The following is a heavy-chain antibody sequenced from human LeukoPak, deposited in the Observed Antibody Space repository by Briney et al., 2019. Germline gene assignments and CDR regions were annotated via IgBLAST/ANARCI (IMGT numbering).Heavy chain of an antibody. CDR3: ARARYCSGGSCYFDY. Sequence: SETLSLTCAVYGGSFSGYYWSWIRQPPGKGLEWIGEINHSGSTNYNPSLKSRVTISVDTSKNQFSLKLSSVTAADTAVYYCARARYCSGGSCYFDYWGQGTLVTVSS. J-gene: IGHJ4*02. CDR2: INHSGST. V-gene: IGHV4-34*01. D-gene: IGHD2-15*01. CDR1: GGSFSGYY.